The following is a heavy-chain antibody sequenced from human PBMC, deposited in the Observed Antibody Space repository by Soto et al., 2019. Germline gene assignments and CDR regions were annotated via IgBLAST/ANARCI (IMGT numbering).Heavy chain of an antibody. CDR2: ISYDGSNK. V-gene: IGHV3-30-3*01. CDR3: XXDEIRFSWAYGMDV. CDR1: GFTFSSYA. Sequence: QVQLVESGGGVVQPGRSLRLSCAASGFTFSSYAMHWVRQAPGKGLEWVAVISYDGSNKYYADSVKGRFTISRDNXXXXXXXXXXXXXXXDTXXXXXXXDEIRFSWAYGMDVWGQGTTVTVSS. D-gene: IGHD3-3*01. J-gene: IGHJ6*02.